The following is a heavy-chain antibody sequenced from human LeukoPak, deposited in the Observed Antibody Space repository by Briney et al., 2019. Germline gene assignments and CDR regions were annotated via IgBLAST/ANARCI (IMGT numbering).Heavy chain of an antibody. CDR1: GGTFSSYA. J-gene: IGHJ6*03. V-gene: IGHV1-69*06. D-gene: IGHD5-12*01. CDR2: IIPIFGTA. CDR3: ARDFIDRSGYDVGYYYMDV. Sequence: GASVKVSCKASGGTFSSYAISWVRQAPGQGLEWMGGIIPIFGTANYAQKFQGRVTITAGKSTSTAYMELSSLRSEDTAVYYCARDFIDRSGYDVGYYYMDVWGKGTTVTVSS.